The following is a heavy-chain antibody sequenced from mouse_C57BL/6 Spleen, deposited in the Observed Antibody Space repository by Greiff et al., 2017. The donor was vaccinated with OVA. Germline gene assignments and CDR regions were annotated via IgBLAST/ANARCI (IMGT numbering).Heavy chain of an antibody. CDR1: GFTFSDYY. V-gene: IGHV5-16*01. J-gene: IGHJ1*03. Sequence: EVQVVESEGGLVQPGSSMKLSCTASGFTFSDYYMAWVRQVPEKGLEWVANINYDGSSTYYLDSLKSRFIISRDNAKNILYLQMSSLKSEDTATYYCERAYPPYDYVPHWYFDVWGTGTTVTVSS. CDR2: INYDGSST. CDR3: ERAYPPYDYVPHWYFDV. D-gene: IGHD2-4*01.